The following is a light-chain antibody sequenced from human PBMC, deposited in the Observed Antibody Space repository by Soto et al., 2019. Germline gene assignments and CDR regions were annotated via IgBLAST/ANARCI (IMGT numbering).Light chain of an antibody. CDR1: SSDVGRYTS. Sequence: QSALTQPPSASGSPGQSVTISCTGTSSDVGRYTSVSWYQQYPGKAPKLIIYEVTKRPSGVPDRFSGSKSGNTASLTVSGLQAEDEADYYCSSYAGSNTHVFGTGTKVTVL. J-gene: IGLJ1*01. CDR2: EVT. V-gene: IGLV2-8*01. CDR3: SSYAGSNTHV.